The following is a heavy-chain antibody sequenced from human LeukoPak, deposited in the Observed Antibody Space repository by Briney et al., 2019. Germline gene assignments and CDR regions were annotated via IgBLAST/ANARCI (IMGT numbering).Heavy chain of an antibody. V-gene: IGHV3-33*01. CDR1: GFTFSSYG. J-gene: IGHJ6*02. D-gene: IGHD6-13*01. CDR3: ARGGDGSSWFSDYYYALDV. Sequence: GGSLRPSCAASGFTFSSYGMHWVRQAPGKGLEWVAVIWDDENNQYYADSVKGRFAISRDTSKNTLYLQMNSLRGEDTAVYYCARGGDGSSWFSDYYYALDVWGQGTTVTVSS. CDR2: IWDDENNQ.